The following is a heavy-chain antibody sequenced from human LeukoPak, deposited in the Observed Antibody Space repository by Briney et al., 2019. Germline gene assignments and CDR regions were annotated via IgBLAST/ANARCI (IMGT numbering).Heavy chain of an antibody. D-gene: IGHD5/OR15-5a*01. J-gene: IGHJ6*02. CDR2: ISGSGGST. CDR1: GFTFSSCA. V-gene: IGHV3-23*01. CDR3: AKSTTAYYYYGMDV. Sequence: GGSLRLSCAAPGFTFSSCAMTWVRQAPGKGLEWVSSISGSGGSTYYADSVKGRFTISRENSKNTLYLQMNSLRAEDTAVYYCAKSTTAYYYYGMDVWGPGTTVTVSS.